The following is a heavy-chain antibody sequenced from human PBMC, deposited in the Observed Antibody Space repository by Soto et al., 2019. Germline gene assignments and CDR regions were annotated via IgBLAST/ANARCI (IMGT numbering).Heavy chain of an antibody. CDR1: GESFSGYY. V-gene: IGHV4-34*02. Sequence: QVQLQQWGAGLLKPSETLSLTCTIYGESFSGYYWSWIRQPPGKGLEWIGEINHSGSANNNPSLKSRVTISGDTSKNQFYLKLTSVTAADTAVYYCARASYDSSGYFDYWGQGTLVTISS. CDR3: ARASYDSSGYFDY. J-gene: IGHJ4*02. D-gene: IGHD3-22*01. CDR2: INHSGSA.